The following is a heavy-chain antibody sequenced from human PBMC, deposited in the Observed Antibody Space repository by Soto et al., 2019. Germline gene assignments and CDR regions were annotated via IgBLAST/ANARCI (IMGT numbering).Heavy chain of an antibody. CDR2: IKSKTDGGTT. CDR1: GVTFINAW. V-gene: IGHV3-15*07. CDR3: TTESGRSGGSCDSGCYFDY. Sequence: PGGSLRLSWAASGVTFINAWMNWVRQAPGKGLEWVGRIKSKTDGGTTDYAAPVKGRFTISRDDSKNTLYLQMNSLKTEDTAVYYCTTESGRSGGSCDSGCYFDYWGHGTLVTVSS. D-gene: IGHD2-15*01. J-gene: IGHJ4*01.